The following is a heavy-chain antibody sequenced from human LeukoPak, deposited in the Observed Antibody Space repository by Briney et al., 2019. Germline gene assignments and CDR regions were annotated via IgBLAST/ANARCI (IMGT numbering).Heavy chain of an antibody. V-gene: IGHV3-30*01. Sequence: GGSLRLSCAASGFTFSSYAMHWVRQAPGKGLEWVAVISYDGSNKYYADSMKGRFTISRDNSKNTLYLQMNSLRAEDTAVYYCAGGTFDYWGQGTLVTVSS. CDR1: GFTFSSYA. J-gene: IGHJ4*02. CDR2: ISYDGSNK. CDR3: AGGTFDY. D-gene: IGHD1-1*01.